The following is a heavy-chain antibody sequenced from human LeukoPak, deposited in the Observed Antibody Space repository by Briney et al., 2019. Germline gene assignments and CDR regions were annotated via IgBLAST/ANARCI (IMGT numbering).Heavy chain of an antibody. D-gene: IGHD3-10*01. J-gene: IGHJ4*02. CDR2: ISGSGDST. V-gene: IGHV3-23*01. Sequence: GGSLRLPCAASGFTVSSNYMSWVRQAPGKGLEWVSGISGSGDSTFYADSVKGRFTISRDNSRNTLYLQMSSLRPEDTAVYYCTKWSGFGDDWGQGTLVTVSS. CDR3: TKWSGFGDD. CDR1: GFTVSSNY.